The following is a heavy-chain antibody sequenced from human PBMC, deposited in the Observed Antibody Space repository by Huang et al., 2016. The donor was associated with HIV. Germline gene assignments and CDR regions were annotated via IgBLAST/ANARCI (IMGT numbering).Heavy chain of an antibody. CDR2: IKIDGSST. V-gene: IGHV3-74*01. D-gene: IGHD2-15*01. J-gene: IGHJ3*02. CDR3: ARAGGFEI. CDR1: GFNFSNFW. Sequence: EVHLVESGGGLVQPGGSLGLSCAVSGFNFSNFWMQWVRQAPGKGLMWVSRIKIDGSSTNYADSVKGRFTISRDNAKNTLYLQMNSLTAEDTAVYYCARAGGFEIWGQGTVVTVSS.